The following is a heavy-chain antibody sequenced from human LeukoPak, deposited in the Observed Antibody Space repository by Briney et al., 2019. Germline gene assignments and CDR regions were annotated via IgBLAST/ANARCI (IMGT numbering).Heavy chain of an antibody. CDR1: GFTFSNYA. J-gene: IGHJ6*03. CDR2: ISWDSGSI. CDR3: ARERAGERPRPLLNYYYMDV. Sequence: QPGGSLRLSCAASGFTFSNYAMHWVRQAPGKGLEWVSGISWDSGSIGYEDSVKGRFTISRDNAKNSLYLQMNSLRAEDTAVYYCARERAGERPRPLLNYYYMDVWGKGTTVTISS. V-gene: IGHV3-9*01. D-gene: IGHD3-16*01.